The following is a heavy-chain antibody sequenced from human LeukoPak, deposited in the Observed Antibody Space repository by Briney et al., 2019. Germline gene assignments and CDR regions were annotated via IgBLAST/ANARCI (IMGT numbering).Heavy chain of an antibody. CDR2: INSDGSVT. Sequence: GGSLRLSCAASGFTFSSYWMHWVRQAPGKGLVWVSRINSDGSVTNYADSVKGRFTISRDNAKNTLYLQTNSLRGEDTAVYYCARVPNWFDPWGQGTLVTVPS. V-gene: IGHV3-74*01. CDR3: ARVPNWFDP. J-gene: IGHJ5*02. CDR1: GFTFSSYW.